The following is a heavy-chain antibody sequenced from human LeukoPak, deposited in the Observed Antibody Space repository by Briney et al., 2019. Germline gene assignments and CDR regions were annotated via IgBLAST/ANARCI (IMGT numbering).Heavy chain of an antibody. V-gene: IGHV4-59*01. CDR2: IYYSGST. J-gene: IGHJ4*02. CDR1: GGSISSYY. Sequence: SETLSLTCTVSGGSISSYYWSWIRQPPGKGLEWIGYIYYSGSTNYNPSLKSRVTISVDTSKNQFSLKLSSVTAADTAVYFCARENWRSKSIDFDSWGQGTLVTVSS. D-gene: IGHD6-6*01. CDR3: ARENWRSKSIDFDS.